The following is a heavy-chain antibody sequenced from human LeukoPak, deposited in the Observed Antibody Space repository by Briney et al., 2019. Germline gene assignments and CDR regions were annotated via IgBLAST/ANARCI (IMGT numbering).Heavy chain of an antibody. CDR2: IKQDGSEN. Sequence: GGSLRLSCAASGFTLSHYWMTWVRQAPGKGLEWVANIKQDGSENYYVDSVKGRFTISGDNAKNSLFLQMNSLRAEDTAVYYCARFGDYGKMYYYYYMDVWGKGTTVTVSS. CDR3: ARFGDYGKMYYYYYMDV. D-gene: IGHD4-17*01. CDR1: GFTLSHYW. V-gene: IGHV3-7*01. J-gene: IGHJ6*03.